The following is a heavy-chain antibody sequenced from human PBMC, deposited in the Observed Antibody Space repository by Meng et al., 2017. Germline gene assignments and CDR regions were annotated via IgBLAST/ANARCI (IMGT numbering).Heavy chain of an antibody. CDR3: AKEGSGYFSY. D-gene: IGHD3-22*01. CDR2: ISGSGGST. J-gene: IGHJ4*02. V-gene: IGHV3-23*01. Sequence: GESLKISCAASGFTFSSYAMSWVRQAPGKGLEWVSAISGSGGSTYYADSVKGRFTISRDNSKSTLYLQMNSLRAEDTAVYYCAKEGSGYFSYWGQETLVTVSS. CDR1: GFTFSSYA.